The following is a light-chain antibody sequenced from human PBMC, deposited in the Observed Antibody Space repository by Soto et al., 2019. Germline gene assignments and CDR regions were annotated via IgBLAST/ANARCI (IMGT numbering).Light chain of an antibody. CDR1: SADVGGFEY. J-gene: IGLJ1*01. Sequence: QSVLTQPASVSGSPGQSIAISCTGTSADVGGFEYVSWYQQHPGKVPKLMIYDVNNRPSGVSNRFSGSKSGNTASLTISGLQADDEADYFCRSYTRSNTSVFGTGTQLTVL. V-gene: IGLV2-14*03. CDR2: DVN. CDR3: RSYTRSNTSV.